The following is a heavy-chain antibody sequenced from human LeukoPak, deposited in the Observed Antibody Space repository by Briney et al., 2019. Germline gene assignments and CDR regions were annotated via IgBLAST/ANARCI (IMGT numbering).Heavy chain of an antibody. CDR2: INHSGST. D-gene: IGHD3-10*01. CDR1: GGSFSGYY. J-gene: IGHJ6*04. Sequence: SETLSLTCAVYGGSFSGYYWSWIRQPPGKGLEWIGEINHSGSTNYNPSLKSRVTISVDTSKNQFSLKLSSVTAADTAVYYCARIMVRGNYYYGMDVWGKGTTATVSS. CDR3: ARIMVRGNYYYGMDV. V-gene: IGHV4-34*01.